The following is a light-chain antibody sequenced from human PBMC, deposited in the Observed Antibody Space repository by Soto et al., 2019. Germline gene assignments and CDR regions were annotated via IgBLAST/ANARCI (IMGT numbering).Light chain of an antibody. CDR2: YDN. J-gene: IGLJ1*01. CDR1: NTNIGSNT. V-gene: IGLV1-44*01. Sequence: QSVLTQPPSASGTPGQRVTISCSGSNTNIGSNTVNWYQQLPGTAPKLLIYYDNLRPSGVPDRISGSKSGTSASLAISGLQSDDEADYYGAAWDDSLNGRVFGTGTKLTVL. CDR3: AAWDDSLNGRV.